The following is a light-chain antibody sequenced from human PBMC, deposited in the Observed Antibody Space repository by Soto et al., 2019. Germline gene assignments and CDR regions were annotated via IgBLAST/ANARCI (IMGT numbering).Light chain of an antibody. Sequence: DTQMTQSPSTLSASVGDRVTITCRASQSISSWLAWYQQKPGKDPKLLIYKASNLESGAPTRCSGSGSGTEFPLTISSLQPDDLTTYYYQQYNSYSWTFGQGTKVEI. J-gene: IGKJ1*01. CDR2: KAS. CDR3: QQYNSYSWT. V-gene: IGKV1-5*03. CDR1: QSISSW.